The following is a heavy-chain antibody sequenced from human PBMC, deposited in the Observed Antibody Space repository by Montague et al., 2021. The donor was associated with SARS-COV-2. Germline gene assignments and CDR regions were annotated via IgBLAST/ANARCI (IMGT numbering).Heavy chain of an antibody. V-gene: IGHV4-4*02. CDR2: IYHTGST. J-gene: IGHJ4*02. CDR1: GDSISTDNW. Sequence: SETLSLTCVVFGDSISTDNWWTWVRLPPGKRLECVGDIYHTGSTKYKPSLKSRVSMSVDKSCNQFSLRLTSVTAADTAIYYCARKGSGRSDLAYWGQGTLVTVSS. CDR3: ARKGSGRSDLAY. D-gene: IGHD1-26*01.